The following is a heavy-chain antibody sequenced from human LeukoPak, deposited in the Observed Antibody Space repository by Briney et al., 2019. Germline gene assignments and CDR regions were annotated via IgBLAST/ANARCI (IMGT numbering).Heavy chain of an antibody. Sequence: GASVKVSCKASGYTFTSYGISWVRQAPGQGLEWMGWISAYNGNTNYAQKFQGRVTMTRNTSISTAYMELSSLRSEDTAVYYCARVPPKSGCDAFDIWGQGTMVTVSS. D-gene: IGHD3-9*01. CDR3: ARVPPKSGCDAFDI. CDR1: GYTFTSYG. V-gene: IGHV1-18*01. J-gene: IGHJ3*02. CDR2: ISAYNGNT.